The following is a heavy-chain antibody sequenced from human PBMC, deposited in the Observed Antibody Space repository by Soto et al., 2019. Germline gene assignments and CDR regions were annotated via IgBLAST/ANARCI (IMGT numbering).Heavy chain of an antibody. D-gene: IGHD2-15*01. CDR2: INPNSGGT. CDR1: GYTFTGYY. V-gene: IGHV1-2*04. CDR3: AREVVAAMGYYYGMDV. Sequence: GASGKVSCKASGYTFTGYYMHCVRQAPGQGLEWMGWINPNSGGTNYAQKFQGWVTMTRDTSISTAYMELSRLRSDDTAVYYCAREVVAAMGYYYGMDVWGQGTTVTVSS. J-gene: IGHJ6*02.